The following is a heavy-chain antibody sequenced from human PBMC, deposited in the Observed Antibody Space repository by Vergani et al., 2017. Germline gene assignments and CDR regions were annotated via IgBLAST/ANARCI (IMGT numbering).Heavy chain of an antibody. CDR2: IYTSGST. Sequence: QLQLQESGPGLVKPSETLSLTCTVSGGSISSSSYYWGWIRQPPGKGLEWIGSIYTSGSTNYNPSLKSRVTMSVDTSKNQFSLKLSSVTAADTAVYYCARAVAVAGEFDYWGQGTLVTVSS. V-gene: IGHV4-39*07. CDR1: GGSISSSSYY. D-gene: IGHD6-19*01. J-gene: IGHJ4*02. CDR3: ARAVAVAGEFDY.